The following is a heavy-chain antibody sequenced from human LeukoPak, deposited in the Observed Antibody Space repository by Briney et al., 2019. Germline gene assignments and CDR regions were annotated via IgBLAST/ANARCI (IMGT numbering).Heavy chain of an antibody. V-gene: IGHV1-69*06. CDR3: ARDFEGFDY. CDR2: IIPIFGTA. J-gene: IGHJ4*02. Sequence: GASVKVSCKASGGTFSSYAISWVRQAPGQGLEWMGGIIPIFGTANYAQKFQGRVTITADKSTSTACMELSSLRAEDTAVYYCARDFEGFDYWGQGTLVTVSS. CDR1: GGTFSSYA.